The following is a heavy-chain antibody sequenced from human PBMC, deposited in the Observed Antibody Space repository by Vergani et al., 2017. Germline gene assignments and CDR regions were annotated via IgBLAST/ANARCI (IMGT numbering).Heavy chain of an antibody. CDR2: IIPILGTA. Sequence: QVQLVQSGAEVKKPGSSVKVSCKASGGPFSSYAISWVRQAPGQGLEWVGGIIPILGTANYAQKFQGRATITADESTSTAYMQLSSRRSEDTAVYYCAIAXCGGDCYSYWYFDLWGRGTLVTVSS. CDR3: AIAXCGGDCYSYWYFDL. J-gene: IGHJ2*01. D-gene: IGHD2-21*02. V-gene: IGHV1-69*12. CDR1: GGPFSSYA.